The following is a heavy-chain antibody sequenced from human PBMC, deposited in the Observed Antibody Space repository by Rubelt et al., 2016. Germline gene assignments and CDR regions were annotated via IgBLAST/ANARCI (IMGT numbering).Heavy chain of an antibody. V-gene: IGHV3-30*04. D-gene: IGHD4-17*01. CDR3: ARGGDYDGFDI. CDR2: ISYGGSNK. J-gene: IGHJ3*02. CDR1: GFTFSSYA. Sequence: GFTFSSYAMHWVRQAPGKGLEWVAVISYGGSNKNYADSVKGRFTISRAEAKNSLYLQMNSLRAEDTAVYYCARGGDYDGFDIWGQGTMVTVSS.